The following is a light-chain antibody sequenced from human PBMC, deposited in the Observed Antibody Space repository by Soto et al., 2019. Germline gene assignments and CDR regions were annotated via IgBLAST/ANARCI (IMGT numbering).Light chain of an antibody. CDR2: GAS. CDR3: QQYGSSWT. J-gene: IGKJ1*01. V-gene: IGKV3-20*01. CDR1: QIVSSSY. Sequence: EIVLTQSPGTLSLSPGERATLSCRASQIVSSSYLAWYQQKPGQAPRLLIYGASSRATGIPDRFSGSGSGTDFTLTISRLEPEDFAVYYCQQYGSSWTFGQGTTGDIK.